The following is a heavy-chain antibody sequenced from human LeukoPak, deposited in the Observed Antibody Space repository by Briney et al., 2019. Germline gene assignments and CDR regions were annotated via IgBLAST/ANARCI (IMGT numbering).Heavy chain of an antibody. D-gene: IGHD3-16*01. CDR2: ISSSSSYI. CDR3: ARSSGGFDH. V-gene: IGHV3-21*01. J-gene: IGHJ4*02. CDR1: GFTFSSYS. Sequence: GGSLRLSCAASGFTFSSYSMNWVRQAPGKGLEWVSSISSSSSYIYYADSVKGRFTISRDNAKNTVYLQMNNLRAEDTAVYFCARSSGGFDHWGQGTQVTVSS.